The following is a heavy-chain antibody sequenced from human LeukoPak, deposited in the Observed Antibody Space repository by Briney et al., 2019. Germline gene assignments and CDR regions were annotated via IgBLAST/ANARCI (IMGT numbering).Heavy chain of an antibody. J-gene: IGHJ5*02. CDR1: GFTFSSYA. V-gene: IGHV3-64D*06. CDR2: ISSNGGST. D-gene: IGHD6-19*01. Sequence: GGSLRLSCSASGFTFSSYAMHWVRQAPGKGLEYVSAISSNGGSTYYADSVKGGFTISRDNSKNTLYLQMSSLRAEDTAVYYCVKEDLLYSSGWYWFDPWGQGTLVTVSS. CDR3: VKEDLLYSSGWYWFDP.